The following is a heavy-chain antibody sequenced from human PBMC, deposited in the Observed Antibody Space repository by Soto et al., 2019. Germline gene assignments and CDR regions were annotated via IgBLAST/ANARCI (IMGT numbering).Heavy chain of an antibody. CDR1: GFTFSKAW. J-gene: IGHJ6*02. CDR3: ARGTTLAIFDYGMDV. Sequence: GGSLRLSCAASGFTFSKAWMNWVRQAPGKGLEWVAVISNDGSNYYYADSVRGRFTISRDNTKNTLFLQMSSLRGEDSGVYYCARGTTLAIFDYGMDVWGQGTTVTVSS. CDR2: ISNDGSNY. D-gene: IGHD3-3*01. V-gene: IGHV3-30-3*01.